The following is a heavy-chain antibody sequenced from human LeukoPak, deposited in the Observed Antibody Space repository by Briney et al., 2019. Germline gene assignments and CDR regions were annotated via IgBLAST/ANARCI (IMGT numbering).Heavy chain of an antibody. CDR1: GDSVSSNSAT. Sequence: SQTLSLTCAISGDSVSSNSATWIWIRPGQSRGFVWLGRTYYRSKWYNDYAVSVKSRITINPDTSKNQFSLQLNSVTPEDTAVYYCATLRTPEWPNAFDIWGQGTMVTVSS. CDR2: TYYRSKWYN. J-gene: IGHJ3*02. V-gene: IGHV6-1*01. D-gene: IGHD3-3*01. CDR3: ATLRTPEWPNAFDI.